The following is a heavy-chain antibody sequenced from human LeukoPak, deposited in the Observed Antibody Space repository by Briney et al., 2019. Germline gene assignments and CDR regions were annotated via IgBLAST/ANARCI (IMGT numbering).Heavy chain of an antibody. CDR3: ARVYSGYPGDY. J-gene: IGHJ4*02. CDR1: GGSFSGYY. CDR2: INHSGST. V-gene: IGHV4-34*01. Sequence: SETLSLTCAVYGGSFSGYYWSWIRQPPGKGLEWIGEINHSGSTNYNPSLKSRVTISVDTSKNQFSLKLSSVTAADTAVYYCARVYSGYPGDYWGQGTLVTVSS. D-gene: IGHD5-12*01.